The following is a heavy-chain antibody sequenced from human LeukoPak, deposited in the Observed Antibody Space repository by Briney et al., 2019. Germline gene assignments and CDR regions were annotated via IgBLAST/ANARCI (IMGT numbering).Heavy chain of an antibody. D-gene: IGHD3-3*01. J-gene: IGHJ3*02. CDR3: AKDCDFWSGYPYAFDM. V-gene: IGHV3-33*06. Sequence: PGRSLRLSCAASGFTFSNYGMHWVRQAPGKGLEWVAIIWYDGSEEYYGDSVKGRFTISRDNSKNTLYLQMNSLRAEDTAVYYCAKDCDFWSGYPYAFDMWGQGTMVTVSS. CDR2: IWYDGSEE. CDR1: GFTFSNYG.